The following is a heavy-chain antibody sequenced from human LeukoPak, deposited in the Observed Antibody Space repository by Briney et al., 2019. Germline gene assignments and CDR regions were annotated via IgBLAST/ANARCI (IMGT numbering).Heavy chain of an antibody. V-gene: IGHV3-30-3*01. J-gene: IGHJ4*02. Sequence: PGRSLRLSCAASGFTFSSYAMHWVRQAPGKGLEWVAVISCDGSNKYYADSVKGRFTISRDNSKNTLYLQMNSLRAEDTAVYYCARDGGSYYFDYWGQGTLVTVSS. CDR3: ARDGGSYYFDY. CDR2: ISCDGSNK. D-gene: IGHD1-26*01. CDR1: GFTFSSYA.